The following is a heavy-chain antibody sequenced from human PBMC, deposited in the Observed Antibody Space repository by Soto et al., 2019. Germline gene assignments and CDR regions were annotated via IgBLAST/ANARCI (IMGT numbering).Heavy chain of an antibody. J-gene: IGHJ4*01. D-gene: IGHD1-26*01. V-gene: IGHV6-1*01. Sequence: PSQTLSLTCAITGDSVSSNSAGWSWVRQSPSRGLEWLGRTYYRSKWYYEYAVSVRGRITINPDTSKNQYSLQPNSVTPEDTAVYFCARGEQYSGRIFDYWGKGTLVTVSS. CDR2: TYYRSKWYY. CDR3: ARGEQYSGRIFDY. CDR1: GDSVSSNSAG.